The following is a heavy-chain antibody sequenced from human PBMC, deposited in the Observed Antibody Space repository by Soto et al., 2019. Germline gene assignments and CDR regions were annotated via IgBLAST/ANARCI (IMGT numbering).Heavy chain of an antibody. J-gene: IGHJ4*02. CDR1: GYTFTSYA. V-gene: IGHV1-3*01. Sequence: ASVKVSCKASGYTFTSYAMHWVRQAPGQRLEWMGWINAGNGNTKYSQKFQGRVTITRDTSASTAYMELSSLRSEDTAVYYCARDDSYDSSGYGIDYWGQGTLVTVSS. CDR2: INAGNGNT. CDR3: ARDDSYDSSGYGIDY. D-gene: IGHD3-22*01.